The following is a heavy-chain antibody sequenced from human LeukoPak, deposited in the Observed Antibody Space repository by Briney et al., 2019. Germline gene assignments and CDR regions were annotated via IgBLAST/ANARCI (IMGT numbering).Heavy chain of an antibody. D-gene: IGHD6-13*01. CDR3: VRRIAAVGKGYFDY. J-gene: IGHJ4*02. Sequence: SETLSLTCTVSGGSISSYYWSWIRQPPGKGLEWIGYIYYSGTTNYNPSLKSRVTISVDTSKNQFFLKLSSVTAADTAVYYCVRRIAAVGKGYFDYWGQGTLVTVSS. V-gene: IGHV4-59*08. CDR1: GGSISSYY. CDR2: IYYSGTT.